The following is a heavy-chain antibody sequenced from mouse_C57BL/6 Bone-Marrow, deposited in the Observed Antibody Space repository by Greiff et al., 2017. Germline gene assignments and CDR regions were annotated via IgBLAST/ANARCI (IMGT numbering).Heavy chain of an antibody. CDR2: IYPSDSET. Sequence: QVQLQQPGAELVRPGSSVKLSCKASGYTFTSYWMDWVKQRPGQGLEWIGNIYPSDSETYYNQKFKDKATLSVDKSSSTAYMQLSSLTSEDSAVYYFARWTYGTSYWGQGTTLTVSS. J-gene: IGHJ2*01. CDR1: GYTFTSYW. V-gene: IGHV1-61*01. D-gene: IGHD2-1*01. CDR3: ARWTYGTSY.